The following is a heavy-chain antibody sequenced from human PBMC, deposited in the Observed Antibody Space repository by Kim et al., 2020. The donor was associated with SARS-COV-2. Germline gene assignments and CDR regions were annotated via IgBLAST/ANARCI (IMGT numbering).Heavy chain of an antibody. CDR2: KLYN. V-gene: IGHV6-1*01. Sequence: KLYNDYAPSLKSRITITPGTSKNQVSLQLNSVTPEDTAVYFCARGKFFEYWGQGTPVTVSS. J-gene: IGHJ4*02. CDR3: ARGKFFEY.